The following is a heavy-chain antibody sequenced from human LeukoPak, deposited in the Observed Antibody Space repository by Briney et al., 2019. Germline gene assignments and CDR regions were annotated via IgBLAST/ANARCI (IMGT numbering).Heavy chain of an antibody. J-gene: IGHJ4*02. V-gene: IGHV4-34*01. CDR3: ARRRDGYNSFDY. D-gene: IGHD5-24*01. CDR2: INHNGST. Sequence: SETLSLTCAVYGGSFSGYYWNWIRQSPGKGLEWIGEINHNGSTNYNPSLKSRVTMSVDTSKNQFSLKLSSVTAADTAVYYCARRRDGYNSFDYWGQGTLVTVSS. CDR1: GGSFSGYY.